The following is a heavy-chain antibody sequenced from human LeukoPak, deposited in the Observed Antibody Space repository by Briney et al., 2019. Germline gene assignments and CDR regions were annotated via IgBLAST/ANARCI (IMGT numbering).Heavy chain of an antibody. CDR3: ARDPYNGNYGDFYYYYMDV. Sequence: GGSLRLSCAASGFIFSNYAMSWVRQAPGKGLEWVAVISYDGSNKYYADSVKGRFTISRDNSKNTLYLQMNSLRDEDTAIYYCARDPYNGNYGDFYYYYMDVWGKGTTVTISS. D-gene: IGHD1-26*01. J-gene: IGHJ6*03. V-gene: IGHV3-30*04. CDR1: GFIFSNYA. CDR2: ISYDGSNK.